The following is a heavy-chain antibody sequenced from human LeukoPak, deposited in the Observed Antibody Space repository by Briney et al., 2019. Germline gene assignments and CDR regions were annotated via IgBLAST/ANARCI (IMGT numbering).Heavy chain of an antibody. D-gene: IGHD2-2*01. Sequence: GGSLRLSCAASGFTFSSYGMHWVRQAPGKGLEWVAVISYDGSNKYFADSVKGRFTISRDNSKNTLYLQMNSLRAEDTAVYYCARGPSYRYCSSTSCSQFWSGLPRDYWGQGTLVTVSS. CDR1: GFTFSSYG. J-gene: IGHJ4*02. CDR2: ISYDGSNK. CDR3: ARGPSYRYCSSTSCSQFWSGLPRDY. V-gene: IGHV3-30*03.